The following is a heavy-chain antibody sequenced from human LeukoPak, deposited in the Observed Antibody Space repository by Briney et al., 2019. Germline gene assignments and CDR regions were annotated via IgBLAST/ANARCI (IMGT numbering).Heavy chain of an antibody. D-gene: IGHD6-6*01. CDR3: ARAYSSSSPFDY. Sequence: GASVKVSCKASGYTFTGYYMHWVRQAPGQGLEWMGWINPNSGGTNYAQKFQGRVTVTRNTSISTAYMELSRLRSDDTAVYYCARAYSSSSPFDYWGQGTLVTVSS. CDR2: INPNSGGT. V-gene: IGHV1-2*02. CDR1: GYTFTGYY. J-gene: IGHJ4*02.